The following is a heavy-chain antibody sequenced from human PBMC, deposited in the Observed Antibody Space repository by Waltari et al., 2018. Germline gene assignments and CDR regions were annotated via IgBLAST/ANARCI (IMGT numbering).Heavy chain of an antibody. CDR2: IYYSGST. D-gene: IGHD2-21*02. J-gene: IGHJ3*02. V-gene: IGHV4-31*03. Sequence: QVQLQESGPGLVKPSQTLSLTCPVPGGSISSGGYSRSLIRQHPGNGLEWIGYIYYSGSTYYNPSLKSRVTISVDTSKNQFSLKLSSVTAADTAVYYCARECGGNSVNAFDIWGQGTMVTVSS. CDR1: GGSISSGGYS. CDR3: ARECGGNSVNAFDI.